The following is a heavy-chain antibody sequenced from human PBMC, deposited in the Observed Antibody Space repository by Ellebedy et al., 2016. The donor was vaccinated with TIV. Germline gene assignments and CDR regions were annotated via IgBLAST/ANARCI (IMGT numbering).Heavy chain of an antibody. CDR3: ARDGSIAVDGTSDY. CDR2: IKKDGREK. V-gene: IGHV3-7*01. D-gene: IGHD6-19*01. CDR1: GFTFSGYG. Sequence: GGSLRLXCAASGFTFSGYGMSWVRQAPGKGLEWVANIKKDGREKNYVDSVRGRFTISRDNAKNSLYLQMSSLRAEDTAVYYCARDGSIAVDGTSDYWGQGTLVTVSS. J-gene: IGHJ4*02.